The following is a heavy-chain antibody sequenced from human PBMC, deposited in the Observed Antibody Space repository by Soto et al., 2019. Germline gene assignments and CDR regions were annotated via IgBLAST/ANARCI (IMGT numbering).Heavy chain of an antibody. Sequence: GASVKVSCKASGGTFSSYAISWVRQAPGQGLEWMGGIIPIFGTANYAQKFQCRVTITADESTSTAYMELSSLRSEDTAVYYCARSLITMIVVVPYYYGMDVWGQGTTVTVSS. J-gene: IGHJ6*02. CDR3: ARSLITMIVVVPYYYGMDV. D-gene: IGHD3-22*01. CDR1: GGTFSSYA. CDR2: IIPIFGTA. V-gene: IGHV1-69*13.